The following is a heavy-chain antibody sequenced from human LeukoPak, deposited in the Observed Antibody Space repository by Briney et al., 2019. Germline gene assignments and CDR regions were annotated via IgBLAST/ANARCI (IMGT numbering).Heavy chain of an antibody. J-gene: IGHJ4*02. D-gene: IGHD2-15*01. Sequence: PSETLSLTCAVYGGSFSGYYWSWIRQPPGKGLEWIGEINHSGSTNYNPSLKSRVTISVDTSKNQFSLKLSSVTAADTAVYCCARVWVAAGLSDYWGQGTLVTVSS. CDR3: ARVWVAAGLSDY. CDR1: GGSFSGYY. V-gene: IGHV4-34*01. CDR2: INHSGST.